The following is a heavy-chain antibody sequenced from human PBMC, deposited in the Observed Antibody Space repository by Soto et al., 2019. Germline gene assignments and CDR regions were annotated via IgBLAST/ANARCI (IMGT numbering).Heavy chain of an antibody. CDR3: ARDYDFWSGWYIDAFDI. CDR1: GYTFTSYA. CDR2: INTNTGNP. V-gene: IGHV7-4-1*02. D-gene: IGHD3-3*01. Sequence: ASVKVSCKASGYTFTSYAMNWVRQAPGQGLEWMGWINTNTGNPTYAQGFTGRFVFSLDTSVSTAYLQMSSLKAEDTAVYYCARDYDFWSGWYIDAFDIWGQGTMVTVSS. J-gene: IGHJ3*02.